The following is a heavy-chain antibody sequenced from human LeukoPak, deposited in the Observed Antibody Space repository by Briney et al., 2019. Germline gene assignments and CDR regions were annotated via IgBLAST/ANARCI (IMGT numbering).Heavy chain of an antibody. D-gene: IGHD6-19*01. J-gene: IGHJ4*02. V-gene: IGHV4-30-2*01. Sequence: ASETLSLTCAVSGGSISSGGYSWSWIRQPPGKGLEWIGEINHSGSTNYNPSLKSRVTISVDTSKIQFSLKLSSVTAADTAVYYCARWEDLTHYSSGHNFDYWGQGTLVTVSS. CDR2: INHSGST. CDR3: ARWEDLTHYSSGHNFDY. CDR1: GGSISSGGYS.